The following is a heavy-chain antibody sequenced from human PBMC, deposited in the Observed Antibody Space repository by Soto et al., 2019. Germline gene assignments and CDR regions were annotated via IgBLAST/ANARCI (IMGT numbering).Heavy chain of an antibody. CDR3: VTVGGNAGARYLGYVNY. D-gene: IGHD6-25*01. J-gene: IGHJ4*02. CDR2: MWDDGSKK. Sequence: QVQLVESGGGVVQPGTSLRLSCAASGLKFSGYGFHWVRRAPGKGVEWVAVMWDDGSKKFDADSVNGRLTFSRDYSRNTLFLPINSLRDDDTAIYYCVTVGGNAGARYLGYVNYWGEGTLVTVSS. CDR1: GLKFSGYG. V-gene: IGHV3-33*01.